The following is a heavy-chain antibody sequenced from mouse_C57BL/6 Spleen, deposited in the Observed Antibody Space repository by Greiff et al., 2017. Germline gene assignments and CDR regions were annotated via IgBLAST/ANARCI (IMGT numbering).Heavy chain of an antibody. J-gene: IGHJ1*03. D-gene: IGHD1-1*01. CDR1: GYTFTSYW. CDR2: IHPNSGST. Sequence: VQLQQPGAELVKPGASVKLSCKASGYTFTSYWMHWVKQRPGQGLEWIGMIHPNSGSTNYNEKFKSKATLTVDKSSSTAYMQLSSLTSEDSAVYDCARGSGSSPYWYFDVWGTGTTLTVSS. CDR3: ARGSGSSPYWYFDV. V-gene: IGHV1-64*01.